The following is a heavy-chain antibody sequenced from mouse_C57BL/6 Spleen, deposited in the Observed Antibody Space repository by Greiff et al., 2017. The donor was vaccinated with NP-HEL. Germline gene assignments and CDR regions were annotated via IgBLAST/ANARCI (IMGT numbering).Heavy chain of an antibody. Sequence: QVQLQQPGAELVKPGASVKLSCKASGYTFTSYWMHWVKQRPGRGLEWIGRIDPNSGGTKYNEKFKSKATLTVDKPSSTAYMQLSSLTSEDSAVYYCASIYYYGSSYRRYYAMDYWGQGTSVTVSS. D-gene: IGHD1-1*01. CDR3: ASIYYYGSSYRRYYAMDY. J-gene: IGHJ4*01. V-gene: IGHV1-72*01. CDR1: GYTFTSYW. CDR2: IDPNSGGT.